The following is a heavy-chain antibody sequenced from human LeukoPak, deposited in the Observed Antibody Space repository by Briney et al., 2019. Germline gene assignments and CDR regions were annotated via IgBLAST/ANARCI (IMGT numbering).Heavy chain of an antibody. Sequence: PGGSLRLSCAASGFTFSTYEMHWVPQAPGKGLEWVSYMSSSGDTIYYADSVKGRFTISRDNAKNSLYLQMNSLRVEDTAVYYCARTWAGWFDPWGQGTLVTVSS. CDR3: ARTWAGWFDP. D-gene: IGHD3-16*01. CDR2: MSSSGDTI. J-gene: IGHJ5*02. CDR1: GFTFSTYE. V-gene: IGHV3-48*03.